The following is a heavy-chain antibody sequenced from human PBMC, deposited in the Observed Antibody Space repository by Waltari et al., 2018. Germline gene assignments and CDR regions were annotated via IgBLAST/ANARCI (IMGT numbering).Heavy chain of an antibody. V-gene: IGHV4-59*01. CDR1: GGSISSYY. D-gene: IGHD6-13*01. J-gene: IGHJ4*02. CDR3: AREQQVARCLDY. Sequence: QVQLQESGPGLVKPSETLSLTCTVSGGSISSYYWSWIRQPPGKGLEWIGYIYYSGSTNYNPSLKSRVTISVDTSKNQFSLKLSSVTAADTAVYYCAREQQVARCLDYWGQGTLVTVSS. CDR2: IYYSGST.